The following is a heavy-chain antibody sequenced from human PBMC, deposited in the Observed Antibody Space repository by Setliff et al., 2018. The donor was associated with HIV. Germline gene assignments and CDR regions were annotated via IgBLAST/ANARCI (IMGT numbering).Heavy chain of an antibody. J-gene: IGHJ3*02. CDR2: ISPNFGHT. D-gene: IGHD3-10*01. CDR3: ARPKGFRADDAFDI. CDR1: GYTFTTYG. Sequence: ASVKVSCKASGYTFTTYGISWVRQAPGHGLEWMGWISPNFGHTKYAQKFLDRVTMTVDTATSRVYMELRSLRSDDTAVYYCARPKGFRADDAFDIWGQGTMVTVSS. V-gene: IGHV1-18*01.